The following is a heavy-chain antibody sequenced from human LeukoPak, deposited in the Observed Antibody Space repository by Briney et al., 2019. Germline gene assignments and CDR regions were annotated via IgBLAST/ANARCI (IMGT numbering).Heavy chain of an antibody. CDR1: GFTLSSNY. CDR3: ARDLHSSGWYFFDY. Sequence: TGGSLRLSCAASGFTLSSNYMSWVRQAPGKGLEWVSVIYSGGSTYYADSVKGRFTISRDNSKNTLYLQMNSLRAEDTAVYYCARDLHSSGWYFFDYWGQGTLVTVSS. CDR2: IYSGGST. J-gene: IGHJ4*02. V-gene: IGHV3-53*01. D-gene: IGHD6-19*01.